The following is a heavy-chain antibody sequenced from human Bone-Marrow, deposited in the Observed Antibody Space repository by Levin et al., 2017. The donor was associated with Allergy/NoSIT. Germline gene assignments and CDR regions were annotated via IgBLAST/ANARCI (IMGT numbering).Heavy chain of an antibody. CDR1: GFTFRVNA. CDR2: ISVTGTT. J-gene: IGHJ6*02. Sequence: SCAASGFTFRVNAMSWVRQAPGKGLEWVSAISVTGTTYYADSVKGRFTVSRDNSKNTLYLQMNSLRAEDTAVYFCARDPVEYAGSTEVMDVWGQGTTVTVSS. CDR3: ARDPVEYAGSTEVMDV. D-gene: IGHD2-2*01. V-gene: IGHV3-23*01.